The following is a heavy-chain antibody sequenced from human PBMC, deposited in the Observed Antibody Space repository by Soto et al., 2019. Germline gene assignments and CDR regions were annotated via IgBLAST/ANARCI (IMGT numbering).Heavy chain of an antibody. D-gene: IGHD6-6*01. V-gene: IGHV1-18*01. CDR3: GRGRQLVGYSSSHRDA. Sequence: QVQLLQSGAEVKKPGASVKVSCKASGYTFTNYGITWVRQAPGQGLEWMGWISAYNGNTHYTQRLQGRVTMTTDTPTTTPNRERRGLRSADTAVYYWGRGRQLVGYSSSHRDAGGKGTPVTVSS. CDR1: GYTFTNYG. J-gene: IGHJ6*03. CDR2: ISAYNGNT.